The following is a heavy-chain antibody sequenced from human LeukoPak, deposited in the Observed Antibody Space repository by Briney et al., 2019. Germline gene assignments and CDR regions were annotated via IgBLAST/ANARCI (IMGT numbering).Heavy chain of an antibody. CDR2: ITSSGSTI. V-gene: IGHV3-48*03. CDR3: ATKHDY. CDR1: GFSFTTYE. J-gene: IGHJ4*02. Sequence: GGSLRLSCAASGFSFTTYEMNWVRQAPGKGLEGGSHITSSGSTIYYADSVKGRFTISRDNAKNSLYLQMNSLRAEDTAVYYCATKHDYWGQGTLVTVSS.